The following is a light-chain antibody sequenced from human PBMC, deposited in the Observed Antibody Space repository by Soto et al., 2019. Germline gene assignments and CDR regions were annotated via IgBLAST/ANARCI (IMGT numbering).Light chain of an antibody. Sequence: QSALTQPPSSSGSNGQSVTISCTGTSSDVGGYNYVSWYQQHPGKAPKLMIYEVSKRPSGVPDRFSGSKSGNTASLTVSGLQAEDEADYYCSSYAGSNNLGFGGGTQLTVL. CDR3: SSYAGSNNLG. CDR2: EVS. J-gene: IGLJ7*01. CDR1: SSDVGGYNY. V-gene: IGLV2-8*01.